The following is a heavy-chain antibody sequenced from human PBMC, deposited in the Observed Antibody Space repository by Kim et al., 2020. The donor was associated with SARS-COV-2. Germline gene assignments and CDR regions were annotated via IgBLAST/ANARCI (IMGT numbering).Heavy chain of an antibody. V-gene: IGHV4-31*03. D-gene: IGHD3-22*01. CDR1: GGSISSGGYY. CDR3: ARGQGLITMIVVVVGAFDY. CDR2: IYYSGST. Sequence: SETLSLTCTVSGGSISSGGYYWSWFRQHPGKGLEWIGYIYYSGSTYYNPSLKSRVTISVVTSKNQFSLKLSSVTAADTAVYYCARGQGLITMIVVVVGAFDYWGQGTLVTVSS. J-gene: IGHJ4*02.